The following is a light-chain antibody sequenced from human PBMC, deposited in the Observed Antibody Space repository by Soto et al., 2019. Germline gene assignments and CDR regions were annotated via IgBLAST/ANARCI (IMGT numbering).Light chain of an antibody. Sequence: QSVLTQPASVSGSPGQSITISCTGTSSDIGDFNFVSWYQQHPGTAPKVLIYGVTNRPSGVAYRFSGSKSGNTASLIISGLQPEDEADYYCSSFTSASTRIFGTGTKLTVL. CDR3: SSFTSASTRI. J-gene: IGLJ1*01. CDR2: GVT. CDR1: SSDIGDFNF. V-gene: IGLV2-14*03.